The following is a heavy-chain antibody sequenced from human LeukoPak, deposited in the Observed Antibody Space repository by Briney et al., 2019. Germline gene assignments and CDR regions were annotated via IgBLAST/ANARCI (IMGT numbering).Heavy chain of an antibody. D-gene: IGHD5-18*01. CDR2: ISGSGGST. CDR1: GFTFSRYA. CDR3: ARRQSYTALDY. Sequence: GGSLRLSCEASGFTFSRYAMSWVRQAPGKGLEWVSAISGSGGSTNYADSVRGRFTISRDNSKNTLYLQMNSLRAEDTAVYYCARRQSYTALDYWGQGTLVTVSS. V-gene: IGHV3-23*01. J-gene: IGHJ4*02.